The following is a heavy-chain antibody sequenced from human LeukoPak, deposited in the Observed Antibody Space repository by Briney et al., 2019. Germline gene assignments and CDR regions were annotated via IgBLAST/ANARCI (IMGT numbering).Heavy chain of an antibody. Sequence: GASVTVSCKASGYTFTGYYMHWVRQAPGQGLEWMGWINPNSGDTNYAQKFQGRVTMTRDTSISTAYMELSRLRSDDTAVYYCAREGMPSGYGPYYYDSSGYYRYYFDYWGQGTLVTVSS. CDR1: GYTFTGYY. CDR3: AREGMPSGYGPYYYDSSGYYRYYFDY. V-gene: IGHV1-2*02. D-gene: IGHD3-22*01. CDR2: INPNSGDT. J-gene: IGHJ4*02.